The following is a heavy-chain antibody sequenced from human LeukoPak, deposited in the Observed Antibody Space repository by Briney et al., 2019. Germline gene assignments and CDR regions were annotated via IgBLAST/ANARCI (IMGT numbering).Heavy chain of an antibody. J-gene: IGHJ6*02. CDR3: ARERYSEKNYYYYGMDV. V-gene: IGHV3-21*01. D-gene: IGHD2-15*01. CDR2: ISSSSSYI. CDR1: GFTLSSYS. Sequence: PGGPLRLSCAASGFTLSSYSMNWVRQAPGKGLEWVLFISSSSSYIYYADSVKGRFTISRDNAKNSLYLQMNSLRAEDTAVYYCARERYSEKNYYYYGMDVWGQGTTVTVSS.